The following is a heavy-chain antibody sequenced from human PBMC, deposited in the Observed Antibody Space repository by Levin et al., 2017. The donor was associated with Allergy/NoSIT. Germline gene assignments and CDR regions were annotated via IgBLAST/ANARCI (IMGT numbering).Heavy chain of an antibody. V-gene: IGHV3-30-3*01. J-gene: IGHJ6*02. CDR2: ISYDGSNK. D-gene: IGHD6-19*01. CDR3: ARDGMSTGYSSGWYGAEYYYGMDV. Sequence: QSGGSLRLSCAASGFTFSSYAMHWVRQAPGKGLEWVAVISYDGSNKYYADSVKGRFTISRDNSKNTLYLQMNSLRAEDTAVYYCARDGMSTGYSSGWYGAEYYYGMDVWGQGTTVTVSS. CDR1: GFTFSSYA.